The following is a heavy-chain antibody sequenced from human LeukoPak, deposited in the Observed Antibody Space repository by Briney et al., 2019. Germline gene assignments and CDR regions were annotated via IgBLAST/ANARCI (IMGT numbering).Heavy chain of an antibody. D-gene: IGHD3-16*01. CDR2: IKQDGSEK. Sequence: TGGSLRLSCAASGFTFSSYWMSWVRQAPGKGLEWVANIKQDGSEKYYVDSVKGRFTISRDNAKNSLYLQMNSLRAEDTAVYFCAREKAYARYYYYMDVWGKGTTVTVSS. CDR3: AREKAYARYYYYMDV. V-gene: IGHV3-7*01. CDR1: GFTFSSYW. J-gene: IGHJ6*03.